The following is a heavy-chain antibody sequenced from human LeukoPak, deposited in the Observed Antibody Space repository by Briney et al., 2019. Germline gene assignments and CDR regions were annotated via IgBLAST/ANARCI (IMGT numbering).Heavy chain of an antibody. J-gene: IGHJ6*04. CDR1: GGSISSYY. CDR2: IYTSGST. V-gene: IGHV4-4*07. Sequence: SETLSLTCTVSGGSISSYYWSWIRQPAGKGLEWIGRIYTSGSTNYDPSLKSRVTMSVDTSKNQFSLKLSSVTAADTAVYYCARGYDFWSGSPMDVWGKGTTVTVSS. CDR3: ARGYDFWSGSPMDV. D-gene: IGHD3-3*01.